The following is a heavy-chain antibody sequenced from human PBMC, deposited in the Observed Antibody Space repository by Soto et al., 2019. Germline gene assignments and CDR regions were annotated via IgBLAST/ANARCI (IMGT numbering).Heavy chain of an antibody. V-gene: IGHV5-10-1*01. Sequence: GESLKISCKGSGYSFTSYWISWVRQMPGKGLEWMGRIDPSDSYTNYSPSFQGHVTISADKSISTAYLQWSSLKASDTAMYYCARHGPVVVVAATSELGHYYYYGMDVCGQGTTVTVSS. CDR1: GYSFTSYW. J-gene: IGHJ6*02. D-gene: IGHD2-15*01. CDR3: ARHGPVVVVAATSELGHYYYYGMDV. CDR2: IDPSDSYT.